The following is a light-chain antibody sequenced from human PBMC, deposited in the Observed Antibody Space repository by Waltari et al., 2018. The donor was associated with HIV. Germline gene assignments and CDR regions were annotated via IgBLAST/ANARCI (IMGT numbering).Light chain of an antibody. Sequence: QSALTQPASVSGSPGQSITISCTGTTSDVGGYKYVSWYQQHPEKAPKLVVYEVSNRPSGFSIRFSVSKSGNTASLTISGLQAEDEADYYCSSYTSRNTRVFGTGTKVTVL. CDR2: EVS. J-gene: IGLJ1*01. CDR3: SSYTSRNTRV. V-gene: IGLV2-14*01. CDR1: TSDVGGYKY.